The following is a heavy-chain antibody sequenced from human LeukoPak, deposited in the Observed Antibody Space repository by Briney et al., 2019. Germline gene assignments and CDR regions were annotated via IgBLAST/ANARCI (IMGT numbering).Heavy chain of an antibody. D-gene: IGHD6-19*01. CDR1: GGSISSGGYS. CDR3: ARGPGWEWLVQDQDWYFDL. J-gene: IGHJ2*01. CDR2: IYYSGST. V-gene: IGHV4-31*11. Sequence: PSQTLSLTCAVSGGSISSGGYSWSWIRQHPGRGQEWIGYIYYSGSTYYNPSLKSRVTISVDTSKNQFSLKLSSVTAADTVVYYCARGPGWEWLVQDQDWYFDLWGRGTLVTVSS.